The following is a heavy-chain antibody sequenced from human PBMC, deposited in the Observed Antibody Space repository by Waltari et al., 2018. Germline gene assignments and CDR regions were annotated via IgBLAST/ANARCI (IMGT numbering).Heavy chain of an antibody. CDR1: GDDYW. V-gene: IGHV3-74*01. Sequence: EVQLVESGGGLVQSGRSLRLSCSDYGDDYWMDWVRQAPGKGLMWVSRIKFDGTSPTYADAVKGRFTVSRDRANNMLYLQMNGLRSEDTAVYYCTTNPPGHWGQGTLVTVSS. CDR3: TTNPPGH. CDR2: IKFDGTSP. J-gene: IGHJ4*02.